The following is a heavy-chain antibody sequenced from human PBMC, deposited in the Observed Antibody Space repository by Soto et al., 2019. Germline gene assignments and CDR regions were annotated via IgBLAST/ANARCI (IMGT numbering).Heavy chain of an antibody. CDR3: ARQQWRLDYCYGMDV. V-gene: IGHV3-30-3*01. J-gene: IGHJ6*02. Sequence: PGGSLRLSCAASGFTFSSYAMHWVRQAPGKGLEWVAVISYDGSNKYYADSVKGRFTISRDNSKNTLYLQMNSLRAEDTAVYYCARQQWRLDYCYGMDVWGQGTTVTVSS. CDR2: ISYDGSNK. D-gene: IGHD2-21*02. CDR1: GFTFSSYA.